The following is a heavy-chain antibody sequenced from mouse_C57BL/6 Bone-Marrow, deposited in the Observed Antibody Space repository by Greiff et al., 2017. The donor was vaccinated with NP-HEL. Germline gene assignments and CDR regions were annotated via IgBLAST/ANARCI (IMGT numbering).Heavy chain of an antibody. CDR3: ARHDY. V-gene: IGHV5-12*01. CDR2: ISNGGGST. J-gene: IGHJ2*01. Sequence: EVQRVESGGGLVQPVGSLKLSCAASGFTFSDYYMYWVRQTPEKRLEWVAYISNGGGSTYYPDTVKGRFTISRDNAKNTLYLQMSRLKSEDTAMYYCARHDYWGQGTTLTVSS. CDR1: GFTFSDYY.